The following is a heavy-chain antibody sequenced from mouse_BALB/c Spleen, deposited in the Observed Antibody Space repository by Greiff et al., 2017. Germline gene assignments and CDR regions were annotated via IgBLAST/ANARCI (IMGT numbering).Heavy chain of an antibody. CDR2: IDPSDSYT. J-gene: IGHJ2*01. D-gene: IGHD1-1*01. CDR1: GYTFTSYW. CDR3: TSKGFTTVVGRTFAY. V-gene: IGHV1S127*01. Sequence: QVQLQQPGAELVKPGASVKMSCKASGYTFTSYWMHWVKQRPGQGLEWIGVIDPSDSYTSYNQKFKGKATLTVDTSSSTAYMQLSSLTSEDSAVYYCTSKGFTTVVGRTFAYWGQGTTLTVSS.